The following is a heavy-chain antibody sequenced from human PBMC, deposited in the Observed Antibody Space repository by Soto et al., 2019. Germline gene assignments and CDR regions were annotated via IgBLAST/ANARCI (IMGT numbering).Heavy chain of an antibody. CDR1: GFTFSDYH. J-gene: IGHJ6*03. D-gene: IGHD2-2*01. V-gene: IGHV3-11*01. CDR2: VSSISNDI. Sequence: GGSLRLSCAASGFTFSDYHMSWVRQAPGKELEWLSYVSSISNDIDYADSVKGRFTISRDNAKNTLFLQLDRLRPDDTAVYYCARNGLSRHFDAPWRIDYQHFMDVWGRGATVTVSS. CDR3: ARNGLSRHFDAPWRIDYQHFMDV.